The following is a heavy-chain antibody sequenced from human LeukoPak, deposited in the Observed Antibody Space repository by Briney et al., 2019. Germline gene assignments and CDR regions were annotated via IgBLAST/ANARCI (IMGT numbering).Heavy chain of an antibody. CDR3: GRFGYEAAVDL. V-gene: IGHV3-7*01. CDR2: IKPDGSET. J-gene: IGHJ4*02. CDR1: GFMFSTYW. Sequence: GGSLRLSCAASGFMFSTYWMTWVRQAPGEGLEWVANIKPDGSETYYVDPVRGRFTISRDNAKNLLYLQMDSLRGEDTAVYYCGRFGYEAAVDLWGQGTLVTVSS. D-gene: IGHD6-13*01.